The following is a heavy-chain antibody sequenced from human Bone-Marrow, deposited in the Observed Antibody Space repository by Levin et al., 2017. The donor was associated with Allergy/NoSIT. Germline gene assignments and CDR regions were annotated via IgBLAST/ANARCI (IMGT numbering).Heavy chain of an antibody. J-gene: IGHJ3*01. D-gene: IGHD3-22*01. CDR1: GPIFSSFV. CDR3: ATAGPTSGYADAFEF. CDR2: ISHDERSI. V-gene: IGHV3-30*04. Sequence: QPGGSLRLSCAISGPIFSSFVLHWVRQAPGKGLEWVAVISHDERSIIYTDSVRGRFTISKDNSKKMLYLQMNSLRDEDTAVYYCATAGPTSGYADAFEFWGPGTMVTVSS.